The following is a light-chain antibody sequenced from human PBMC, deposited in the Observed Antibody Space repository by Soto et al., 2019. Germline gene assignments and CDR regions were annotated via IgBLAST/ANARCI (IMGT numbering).Light chain of an antibody. V-gene: IGKV3D-20*01. CDR3: HHCVSSPIR. J-gene: IGKJ1*01. Sequence: EIVVKQSPATLYLSPGERATXSCRASQILSIIYLSYYEHKPAGSPIVLICPRSATGTPIRDRVSTSRSGTSFTLTIMELEPEDYSSYYCHHCVSSPIRFGQVTKVDI. CDR1: QILSIIY. CDR2: PRS.